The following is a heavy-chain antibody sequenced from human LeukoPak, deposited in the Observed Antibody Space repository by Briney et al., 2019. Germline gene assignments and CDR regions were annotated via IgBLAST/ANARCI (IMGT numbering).Heavy chain of an antibody. V-gene: IGHV3-48*03. CDR3: AGDRLPYYYDSSGLFDY. J-gene: IGHJ4*02. CDR1: GFTFSSYE. D-gene: IGHD3-22*01. CDR2: ISSSGSTI. Sequence: GGSLRLSCAASGFTFSSYEMNWVRQAPGKGLEWVSYISSSGSTIYYADSVKGRFTISRDNAKNSLYLQMNSLRAEDTAVYYCAGDRLPYYYDSSGLFDYWGQGTLVTVSS.